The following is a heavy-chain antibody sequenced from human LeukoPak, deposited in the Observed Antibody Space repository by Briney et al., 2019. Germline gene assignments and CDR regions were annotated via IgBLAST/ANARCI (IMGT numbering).Heavy chain of an antibody. CDR1: GGSFSGYY. CDR2: INHSGST. Sequence: SETLSLTCAVYGGSFSGYYWSWIRQPPGKGLEWIGEINHSGSTNYNPSLKSRVTISVDKSKNQFSLKLSSVTAADTAVYYCARGSLAAGFDYWGQGTLVTVSS. V-gene: IGHV4-34*01. J-gene: IGHJ4*02. D-gene: IGHD6-13*01. CDR3: ARGSLAAGFDY.